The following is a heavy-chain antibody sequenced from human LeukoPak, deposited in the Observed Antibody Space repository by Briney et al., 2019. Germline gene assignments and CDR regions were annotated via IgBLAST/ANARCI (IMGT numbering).Heavy chain of an antibody. D-gene: IGHD3-22*01. J-gene: IGHJ4*02. Sequence: ASVKVSCKASGGTFSSYAISWVRQAPGQGLEWMGRIIPILGIANYAQKFQGRVTITADKSTSTAYMELSSLRSEDTAVYYCARALYYYDSSGFDYWGQGTLVTVSS. CDR2: IIPILGIA. V-gene: IGHV1-69*04. CDR3: ARALYYYDSSGFDY. CDR1: GGTFSSYA.